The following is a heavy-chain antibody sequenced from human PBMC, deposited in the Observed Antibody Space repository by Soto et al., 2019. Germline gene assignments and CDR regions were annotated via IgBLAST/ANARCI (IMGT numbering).Heavy chain of an antibody. CDR2: IYHSGST. Sequence: QVQLQESGPGLVKPSGTLSLTCAVSSGSISSSNWWSWVRQPPGKGLEWIGEIYHSGSTNYNPSLKSRVTISVDKSKNQFSLKLSSVTAADTAVYYCAREPRFYCGGDCADDFDIWGQGTMVTVSS. J-gene: IGHJ3*02. CDR3: AREPRFYCGGDCADDFDI. V-gene: IGHV4-4*02. D-gene: IGHD2-21*01. CDR1: SGSISSSNW.